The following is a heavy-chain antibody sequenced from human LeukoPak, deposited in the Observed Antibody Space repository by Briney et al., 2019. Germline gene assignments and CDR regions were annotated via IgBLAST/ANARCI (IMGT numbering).Heavy chain of an antibody. Sequence: ASVKVSCKASGYTFTSYGISWVRQAPGQGLEWMGWISAYNGNTNYAQKLQGRVTMTTDTSTSTAYMELRSLRSDDTAVYYCASHLPNRYSNDAFDIWGQGTMVTVSS. V-gene: IGHV1-18*01. CDR2: ISAYNGNT. J-gene: IGHJ3*02. CDR1: GYTFTSYG. D-gene: IGHD3-9*01. CDR3: ASHLPNRYSNDAFDI.